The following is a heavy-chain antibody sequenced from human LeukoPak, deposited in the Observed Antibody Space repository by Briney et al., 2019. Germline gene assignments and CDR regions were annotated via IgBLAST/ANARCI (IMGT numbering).Heavy chain of an antibody. CDR2: ISSDGRVE. CDR3: ARDTLNGPFVISLDY. J-gene: IGHJ4*02. D-gene: IGHD3-9*01. Sequence: GGSLRLSCAASEFTFSSYEMNWVRQAPGKGLEWVSHISSDGRVETYLDSVRGRFTMSRDNAKDLLVLQMNGLRAEDTAVYYCARDTLNGPFVISLDYWGQGALVTVSS. V-gene: IGHV3-48*03. CDR1: EFTFSSYE.